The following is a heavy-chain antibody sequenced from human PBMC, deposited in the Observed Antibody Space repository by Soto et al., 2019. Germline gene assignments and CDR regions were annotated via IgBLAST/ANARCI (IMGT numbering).Heavy chain of an antibody. D-gene: IGHD3-16*02. CDR1: GFRFRDYW. V-gene: IGHV3-7*03. CDR2: IKQDESDK. J-gene: IGHJ5*02. Sequence: EVQLVESGGGLVQTGGSLRLSCAVSGFRFRDYWMSWVRQAPGKGLEWVANIKQDESDKYYLDSVKGRFTISRDNAKNALYLQMNSMRVEDTAVYYCAAYCYTITCTHFHGYSWGQGTQVTVSS. CDR3: AAYCYTITCTHFHGYS.